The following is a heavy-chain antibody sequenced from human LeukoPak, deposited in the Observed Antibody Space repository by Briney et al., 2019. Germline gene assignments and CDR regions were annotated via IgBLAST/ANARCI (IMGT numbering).Heavy chain of an antibody. CDR1: GYTFTSYD. CDR3: ARDLSRRIAVAGTEDY. CDR2: MNPNSGNT. J-gene: IGHJ4*02. D-gene: IGHD6-19*01. Sequence: ASVKVSCMASGYTFTSYDINWVRQATGQGLEWMGWMNPNSGNTGYAQKFQGRVTMTRNTSISTAYMELSSLRSEDTAVYYCARDLSRRIAVAGTEDYWGQGTLVTVSS. V-gene: IGHV1-8*01.